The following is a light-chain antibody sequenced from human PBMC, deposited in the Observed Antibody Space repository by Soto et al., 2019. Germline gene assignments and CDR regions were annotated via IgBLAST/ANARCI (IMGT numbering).Light chain of an antibody. V-gene: IGLV1-44*01. CDR3: AAWDDSLNAI. CDR1: FSNIGDNA. J-gene: IGLJ1*01. CDR2: LND. Sequence: QSVLTQPPSVSATPGQRVNISCSGSFSNIGDNAVNWYQQLPVAAPKLLIYLNDQRPSGVPDRFSGSKSGTSAFLAISGLQSEDEADYYCAAWDDSLNAIFGTGTKVTVL.